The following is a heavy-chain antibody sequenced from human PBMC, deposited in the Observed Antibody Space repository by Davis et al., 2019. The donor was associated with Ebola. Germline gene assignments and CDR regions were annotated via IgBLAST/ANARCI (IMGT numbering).Heavy chain of an antibody. Sequence: PGGSLRLSCKGYGVSFSSYWIGWVRQMPGKGLEWMGIIYPGDSDVRYNPSFQGQVTISADKSVGTAYLQWNRLKASDSALYYCATSPSGWHTDGLDVWGQGTMVTVSS. J-gene: IGHJ3*01. CDR1: GVSFSSYW. D-gene: IGHD6-19*01. CDR2: IYPGDSDV. V-gene: IGHV5-51*01. CDR3: ATSPSGWHTDGLDV.